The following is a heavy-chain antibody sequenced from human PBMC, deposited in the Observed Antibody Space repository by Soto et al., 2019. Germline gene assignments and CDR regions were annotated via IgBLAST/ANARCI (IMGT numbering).Heavy chain of an antibody. D-gene: IGHD3-3*01. CDR1: GGSISSYY. CDR3: ARVGSLFGFDY. Sequence: QVQLQESGPRLVKPSETLSLTYTVSGGSISSYYWSWIRQPAGKGLEWIGRIYTSGSTNYNPSLKSRVTMPVDTSKNQCTLKLSSVSAADPAVYYCARVGSLFGFDYWGQGTLVTVSS. J-gene: IGHJ4*02. CDR2: IYTSGST. V-gene: IGHV4-4*07.